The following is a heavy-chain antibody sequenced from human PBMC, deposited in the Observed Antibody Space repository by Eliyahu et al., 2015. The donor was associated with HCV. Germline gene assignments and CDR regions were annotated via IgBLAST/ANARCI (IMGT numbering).Heavy chain of an antibody. V-gene: IGHV3-21*01. Sequence: EVQLVESGGGLVKPGGSLXLSCAASGFTFSSYSMNWVRQAPGKGLGWVSSISSSSSYIYYADSVKGRFTISRDNAKNSLYLQMNTLRAEDTAVYYCARDMESTMFLAGYYQYYGMDVWGQGTTVTVSS. CDR3: ARDMESTMFLAGYYQYYGMDV. CDR2: ISSSSSYI. J-gene: IGHJ6*02. CDR1: GFTFSSYS. D-gene: IGHD3-9*01.